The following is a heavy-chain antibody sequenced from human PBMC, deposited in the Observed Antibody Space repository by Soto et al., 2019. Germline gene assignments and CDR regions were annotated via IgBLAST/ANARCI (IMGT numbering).Heavy chain of an antibody. CDR2: IYYSGST. V-gene: IGHV4-30-4*01. CDR3: ARADDFSDSFDY. CDR1: GGSISSGDFY. Sequence: LTCTVSGGSISSGDFYWSWIRQPPGKGLELIGSIYYSGSTYYNPSLRSRAIMSVDTSQNQFSLKLSSLTAADTAVYFCARADDFSDSFDYWGQGALVTVSS. D-gene: IGHD4-17*01. J-gene: IGHJ4*02.